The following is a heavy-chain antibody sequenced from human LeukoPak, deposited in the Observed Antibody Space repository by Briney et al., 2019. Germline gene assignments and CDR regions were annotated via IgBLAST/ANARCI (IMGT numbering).Heavy chain of an antibody. CDR1: GYSFTSYW. CDR3: PRLGEMATITRISDAFDI. D-gene: IGHD5-24*01. CDR2: IYPGDSGT. J-gene: IGHJ3*02. Sequence: GESLKISCKGSGYSFTSYWIGWGRQMPGKGLEWMGIIYPGDSGTRYSPSFQGQVTISADKSIRTAYLQWSSLKASDTAMYYCPRLGEMATITRISDAFDIWGQGTMVTVSP. V-gene: IGHV5-51*01.